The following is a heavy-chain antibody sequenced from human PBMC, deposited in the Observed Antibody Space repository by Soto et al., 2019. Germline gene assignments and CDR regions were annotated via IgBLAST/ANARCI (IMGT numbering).Heavy chain of an antibody. J-gene: IGHJ5*02. V-gene: IGHV3-23*01. CDR1: GFTFSSYA. CDR2: ISGSGGST. Sequence: PGGSLRLSCAASGFTFSSYAMSWVRQAPGKGLEWVSAISGSGGSTYYADSVKGRFTISRDNSKNTLYLQMNSLRAEDTAVYYCANSGFAARRNWFDPWGQGTLVTVSS. D-gene: IGHD6-6*01. CDR3: ANSGFAARRNWFDP.